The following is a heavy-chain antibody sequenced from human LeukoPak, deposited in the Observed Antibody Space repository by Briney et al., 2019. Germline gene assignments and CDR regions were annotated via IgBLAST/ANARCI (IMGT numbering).Heavy chain of an antibody. CDR1: GGTFSSYA. V-gene: IGHV1-69*06. D-gene: IGHD6-19*01. CDR3: ARADIAVAAPFDY. J-gene: IGHJ4*02. Sequence: SVTVSCKASGGTFSSYAISWVRQAPGQGLEWMGGIIPIFGTANYAQKFQGRVTITADKSTSTAYMELSSLRSEDTAVYYCARADIAVAAPFDYWGQGTLVTVSS. CDR2: IIPIFGTA.